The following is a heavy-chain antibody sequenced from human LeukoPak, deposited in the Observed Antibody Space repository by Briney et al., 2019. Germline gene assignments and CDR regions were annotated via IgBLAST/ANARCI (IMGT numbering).Heavy chain of an antibody. D-gene: IGHD3-10*01. CDR1: EFSVGSNY. CDR3: AKSQLIGSYHPPGY. CDR2: IYSGGST. Sequence: GGSLRLSCAASEFSVGSNYMTWVRQAPGKGLEWVSLIYSGGSTYYADSVKGRFTISRDNSRNTLSLQMDSLRPEDTAVYYCAKSQLIGSYHPPGYWGQGTLVTVSS. J-gene: IGHJ4*02. V-gene: IGHV3-66*01.